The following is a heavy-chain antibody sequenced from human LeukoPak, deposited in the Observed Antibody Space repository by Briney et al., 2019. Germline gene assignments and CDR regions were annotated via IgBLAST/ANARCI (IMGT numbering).Heavy chain of an antibody. CDR1: GFSFSRTD. CDR3: ARDYPTFGVVTIFDY. D-gene: IGHD3-3*01. V-gene: IGHV3-23*01. J-gene: IGHJ4*02. Sequence: GGSLRLSCAPSGFSFSRTDMFWVRQAPGKGLEYVSSISGTRAATYYADPVRGRFTISRDNSKNMLFLQMNSLRAEDTAVYYCARDYPTFGVVTIFDYWGQGTLVSVSS. CDR2: ISGTRAAT.